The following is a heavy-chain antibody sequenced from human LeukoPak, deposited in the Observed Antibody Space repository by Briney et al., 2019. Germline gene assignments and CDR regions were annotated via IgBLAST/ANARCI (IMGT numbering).Heavy chain of an antibody. CDR1: GGSLSSGGYS. CDR3: ARGSDILAGYYYFDY. J-gene: IGHJ4*02. V-gene: IGHV4-30-2*01. CDR2: IYHSGST. Sequence: SQTLSLTCAVSGGSLSSGGYSWSWLRQPPGRGLEWFGYIYHSGSTYYNPSLKSRVTMSVDRSKNQFSLKLSSVTAADTAVYCGARGSDILAGYYYFDYWGQGTLVTVSS. D-gene: IGHD3-9*01.